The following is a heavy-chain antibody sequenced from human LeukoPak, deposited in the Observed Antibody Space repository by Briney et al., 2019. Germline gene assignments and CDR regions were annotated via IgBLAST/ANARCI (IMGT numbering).Heavy chain of an antibody. V-gene: IGHV1-46*01. Sequence: ASVKVSCKASGYTFASYYMHWVRQAPGQGLEWMGIINPSGGSTSYAQKFQGRVTMTRDTSTSTVYMELSSLRSEDTAVYYCARDQKPLGDSDYWGQGTLVTVSS. CDR1: GYTFASYY. CDR3: ARDQKPLGDSDY. J-gene: IGHJ4*02. D-gene: IGHD1-26*01. CDR2: INPSGGST.